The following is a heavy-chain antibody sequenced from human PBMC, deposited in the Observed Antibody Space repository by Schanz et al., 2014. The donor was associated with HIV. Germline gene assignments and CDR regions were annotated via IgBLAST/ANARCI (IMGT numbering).Heavy chain of an antibody. J-gene: IGHJ4*02. D-gene: IGHD1-26*01. CDR1: GFTFSSYG. Sequence: QVQLVESGGGVVQPGRSLRLSCAASGFTFSSYGMHWVRQAPGKGLEWVAVIWYDGTNIDYADSVKGRFTVSRDNSKNMLYLQMNSLRAEDTAVYYCARDLRGDNYYVSDSWGQGTLVTVSS. CDR2: IWYDGTNI. V-gene: IGHV3-33*01. CDR3: ARDLRGDNYYVSDS.